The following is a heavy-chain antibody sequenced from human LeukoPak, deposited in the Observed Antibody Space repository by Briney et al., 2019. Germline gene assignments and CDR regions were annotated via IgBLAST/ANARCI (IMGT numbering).Heavy chain of an antibody. D-gene: IGHD3-10*01. CDR3: ARGQIPQITMVRPYGMDV. V-gene: IGHV4-34*01. Sequence: SETLSLTCAVSGGSFSGYYWSWIRQPPGKGLEWIGEINHSGSTDYNPSLKSRVTISVDTSKNQFSLKLSSVTAADTAVYYCARGQIPQITMVRPYGMDVWGQGTTVTVSS. J-gene: IGHJ6*02. CDR2: INHSGST. CDR1: GGSFSGYY.